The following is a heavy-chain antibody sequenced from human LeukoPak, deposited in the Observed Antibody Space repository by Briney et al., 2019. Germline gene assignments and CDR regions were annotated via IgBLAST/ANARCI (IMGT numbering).Heavy chain of an antibody. CDR3: ARDGYSSGWYAKYNWFDP. Sequence: ASVTVSCKASGYTFTGYYMHWVRQAPGQGLEWMGWINPNSGGTNYAQKFQGRVTMTRDTSISTAYMEVSRLRSDDTAVYYCARDGYSSGWYAKYNWFDPWGQGTLVTVSS. J-gene: IGHJ5*02. CDR1: GYTFTGYY. CDR2: INPNSGGT. V-gene: IGHV1-2*02. D-gene: IGHD6-19*01.